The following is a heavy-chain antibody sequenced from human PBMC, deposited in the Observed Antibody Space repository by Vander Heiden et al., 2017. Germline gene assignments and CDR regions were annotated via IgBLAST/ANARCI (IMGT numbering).Heavy chain of an antibody. Sequence: QLQLQESGPGLVKPSETLSLTCTVAGDSLSSGTHYWGWVRQPPGKGLELIGTIYYSGRTFYKPSLRSRATISVDTSKNQFSLKLNSVTAADTAVYYCARKRYSSGWDFDYWGQGVLVTVSS. CDR2: IYYSGRT. J-gene: IGHJ4*02. D-gene: IGHD6-19*01. V-gene: IGHV4-39*01. CDR3: ARKRYSSGWDFDY. CDR1: GDSLSSGTHY.